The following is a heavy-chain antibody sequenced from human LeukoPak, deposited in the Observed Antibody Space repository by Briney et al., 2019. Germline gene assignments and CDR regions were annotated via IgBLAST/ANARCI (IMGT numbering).Heavy chain of an antibody. V-gene: IGHV1-18*01. J-gene: IGHJ6*02. D-gene: IGHD1-26*01. CDR3: ARDWYGGSYFEVPYYYYYYGMDV. CDR1: GYTFTSYG. CDR2: ISAYNGNT. Sequence: ASVKVSCKASGYTFTSYGISWVRQAPGQGLEWMGWISAYNGNTNYAQKLQGRVTMTTDTSTSTAYMELRSLRSDDTAVYYCARDWYGGSYFEVPYYYYYYGMDVWGQGTTVTVSS.